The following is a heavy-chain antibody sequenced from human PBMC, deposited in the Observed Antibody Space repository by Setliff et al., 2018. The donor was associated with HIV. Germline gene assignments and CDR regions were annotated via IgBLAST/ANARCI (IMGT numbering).Heavy chain of an antibody. D-gene: IGHD3-22*01. V-gene: IGHV1-58*01. CDR2: IVVGSGNT. CDR3: AVDLGDYYYDTTDYYYGGGLGY. J-gene: IGHJ4*02. CDR1: RFTFTSAA. Sequence: SVKVSCKASRFTFTSAAVQWMRQARGQRPEWIGWIVVGSGNTKYAQRFQERVTITRDMSTRTAYMELSSLRSEDTAVYYCAVDLGDYYYDTTDYYYGGGLGYWGQGTLVTVSS.